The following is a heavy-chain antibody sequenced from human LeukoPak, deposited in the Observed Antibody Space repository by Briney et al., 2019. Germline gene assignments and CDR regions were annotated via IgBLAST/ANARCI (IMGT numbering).Heavy chain of an antibody. CDR1: GGSISSGGYY. V-gene: IGHV4-61*08. D-gene: IGHD1-7*01. Sequence: PSETLSLTCTVSGGSISSGGYYWSWIRQPPGKGLEWIGYIYYSGSTNYNPSLKSRVTISVDTSKNQFSLKLSSVTAADTAVYYCARVVPDWNYRFYYYYYYMDVWGKGTTVTVSS. CDR3: ARVVPDWNYRFYYYYYYMDV. CDR2: IYYSGST. J-gene: IGHJ6*03.